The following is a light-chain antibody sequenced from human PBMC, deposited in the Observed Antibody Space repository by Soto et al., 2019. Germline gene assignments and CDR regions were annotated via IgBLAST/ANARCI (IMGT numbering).Light chain of an antibody. Sequence: QSALTQSASVSGSPGQSITISCTGTSSDLGGYNYVSWYQQHPDKAPKLMIFEVSNRPSGVSNRFSGSKSGNTASLTISGRLPADEADYYCSSYTTSSTVAFGGGTKLTVL. V-gene: IGLV2-14*01. J-gene: IGLJ2*01. CDR3: SSYTTSSTVA. CDR1: SSDLGGYNY. CDR2: EVS.